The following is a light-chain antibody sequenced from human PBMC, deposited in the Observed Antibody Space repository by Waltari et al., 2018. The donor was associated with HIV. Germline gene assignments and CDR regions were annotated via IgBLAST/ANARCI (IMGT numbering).Light chain of an antibody. CDR2: GKS. CDR1: STNIGNYA. CDR3: STWDFSLNAVV. Sequence: QSALTQEASVSGTVGQKVTLSCTGNSTNIGNYAVGRYQQISHGAPNTVVFGKSLPSGIPDRFSGSKSGTIASLTIAGLQPEDEAVYYCSTWDFSLNAVVFGGGTKLTV. V-gene: IGLV1-44*01. J-gene: IGLJ2*01.